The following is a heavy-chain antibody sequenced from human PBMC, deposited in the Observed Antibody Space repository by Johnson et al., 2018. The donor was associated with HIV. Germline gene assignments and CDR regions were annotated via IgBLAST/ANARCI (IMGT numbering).Heavy chain of an antibody. CDR3: ARGEDGVDAFDI. CDR2: LSDDGSNK. Sequence: QVLLVESGGGVVQPGRSLRLSCAASGFTFSSYAMHWVRQAPGKGLEWVAVLSDDGSNKYYADSVQGRVTITRDNSKNTRYLQMNSLSAEDTAVYSCARGEDGVDAFDIWGQGTMVTVSS. CDR1: GFTFSSYA. D-gene: IGHD4-17*01. V-gene: IGHV3-30-3*01. J-gene: IGHJ3*02.